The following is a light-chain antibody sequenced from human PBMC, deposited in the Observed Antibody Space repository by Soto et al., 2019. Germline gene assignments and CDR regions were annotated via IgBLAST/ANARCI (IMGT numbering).Light chain of an antibody. J-gene: IGLJ2*01. CDR1: SSNIGAGYD. Sequence: QSVLTQPPSVSGAPGQRVTISCTGSSSNIGAGYDVHWYQQLPGTAPKLLIYGNSNRPSGVPDRFSGSKSGTSASLAITGLQPEYEADYYWQSYDSSLSALFGGGTKLTVL. CDR2: GNS. V-gene: IGLV1-40*01. CDR3: QSYDSSLSAL.